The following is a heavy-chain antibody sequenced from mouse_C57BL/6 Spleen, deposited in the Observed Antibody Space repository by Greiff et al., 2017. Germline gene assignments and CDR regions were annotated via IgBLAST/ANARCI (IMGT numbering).Heavy chain of an antibody. V-gene: IGHV1-55*01. CDR3: ARVGYYDYDTFDY. CDR1: GYTFTSYW. J-gene: IGHJ2*01. Sequence: QVQLQQPGAELVKPGASVKMSCKASGYTFTSYWITWVKQRPGQGLEWIGEIYPGSGSTNYNEKFKSKATLTVETSSSTAYMQLSSLTSADSAVYYCARVGYYDYDTFDYWGQGTTLTVSS. D-gene: IGHD2-4*01. CDR2: IYPGSGST.